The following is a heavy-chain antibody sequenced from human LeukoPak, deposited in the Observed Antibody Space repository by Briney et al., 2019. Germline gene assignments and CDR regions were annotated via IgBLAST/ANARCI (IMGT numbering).Heavy chain of an antibody. D-gene: IGHD3-9*01. V-gene: IGHV3-23*01. CDR3: AKGYYFDILSGYSSLDS. CDR1: GFTFSSYG. Sequence: GGSLRLSCAASGFTFSSYGMSWVRQAPGKGLEWVSAISSSGGSTYYADPVKGRFTISRDDSKNTLYLQMNSLRAEDTAAYYCAKGYYFDILSGYSSLDSWGQGTLVTVSS. J-gene: IGHJ4*02. CDR2: ISSSGGST.